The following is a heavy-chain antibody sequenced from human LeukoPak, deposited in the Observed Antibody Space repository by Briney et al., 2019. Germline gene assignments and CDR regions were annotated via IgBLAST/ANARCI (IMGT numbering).Heavy chain of an antibody. J-gene: IGHJ4*02. Sequence: SETLSLTCTVRGGSITDYYWNWIRQPPGKGLEWIGYIYYSGSTNYNPSLKSRVTISVDTSKNQFSLKLSSVTAADTAVYYCARFQDDYGDYVLAGFDYWGQGTLVTVSS. CDR3: ARFQDDYGDYVLAGFDY. CDR1: GGSITDYY. D-gene: IGHD4-17*01. V-gene: IGHV4-59*01. CDR2: IYYSGST.